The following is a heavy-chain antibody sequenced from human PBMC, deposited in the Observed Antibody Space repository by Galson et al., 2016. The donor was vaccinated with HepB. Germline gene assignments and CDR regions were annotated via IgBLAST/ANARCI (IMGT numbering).Heavy chain of an antibody. CDR1: GFSFSNYG. Sequence: SLRLSCAASGFSFSNYGMHWVRQAPGKGLEWVTFISYDGNNKYYAESVKGRFAISRDKSKNTVYLRMNSLRAEDTAVYYCAKDVGLYGFLDYWGQGTVVTVSS. V-gene: IGHV3-30*18. CDR2: ISYDGNNK. J-gene: IGHJ4*02. D-gene: IGHD3-10*01. CDR3: AKDVGLYGFLDY.